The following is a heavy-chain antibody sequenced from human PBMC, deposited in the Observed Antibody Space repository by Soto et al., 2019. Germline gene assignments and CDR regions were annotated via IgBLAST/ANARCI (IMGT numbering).Heavy chain of an antibody. Sequence: EVQLLESGGGLVQPGGSLRLSCAASGFTFSGYAMSWVRQAPGKGLEWVSAISGSGGSTYYADSVKGRFTISRDNSKNTLYLQMNSLRAEDTAVYYCAKDRFSGVGSWSNWFDPWGQGTLVTVSS. V-gene: IGHV3-23*01. CDR1: GFTFSGYA. CDR3: AKDRFSGVGSWSNWFDP. CDR2: ISGSGGST. D-gene: IGHD6-13*01. J-gene: IGHJ5*02.